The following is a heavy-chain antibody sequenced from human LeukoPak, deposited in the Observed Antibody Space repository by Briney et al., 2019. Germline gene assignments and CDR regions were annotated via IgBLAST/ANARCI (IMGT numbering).Heavy chain of an antibody. D-gene: IGHD6-19*01. CDR1: GYTFKNYA. CDR3: ARDPSNTSGRSVYFDY. CDR2: ISTYNGDT. J-gene: IGHJ4*02. Sequence: GASVKVSCKASGYTFKNYAISWVRQAPGHGLEWMGWISTYNGDTHYAQKFQGRVTMTTDTSTSTAYMELRSLRSDDTAVYYCARDPSNTSGRSVYFDYWGQGTLVTVSS. V-gene: IGHV1-18*01.